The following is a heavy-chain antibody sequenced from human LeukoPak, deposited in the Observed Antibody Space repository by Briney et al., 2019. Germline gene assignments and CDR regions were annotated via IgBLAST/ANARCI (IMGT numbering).Heavy chain of an antibody. J-gene: IGHJ4*02. CDR3: AKGRRAPLVGTITKSWIDY. V-gene: IGHV3-7*03. CDR1: GFPYRSYW. Sequence: GGSLRLSCAASGFPYRSYWMSWVRQAPGKGLEWVANIKQGGSEKYYVDSVKGRFTISRDNAKNSLYLQMNSLRAEDTAVYYCAKGRRAPLVGTITKSWIDYWGKGTLVTVSS. CDR2: IKQGGSEK. D-gene: IGHD1-7*01.